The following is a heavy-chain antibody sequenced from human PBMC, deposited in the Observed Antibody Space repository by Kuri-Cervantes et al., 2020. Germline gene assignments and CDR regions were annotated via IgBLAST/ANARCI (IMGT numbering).Heavy chain of an antibody. J-gene: IGHJ4*02. CDR3: AKDLYTSARKAIDY. V-gene: IGHV3-23*01. CDR2: ISGSGGGT. CDR1: GFTFSSYA. D-gene: IGHD6-19*01. Sequence: GESLKISCAASGFTFSSYAMSWVRQAPGKGLEWVSAISGSGGGTSYADSVKGRFTISRDNSKNTLYLQMNSLRAEDTAVYYCAKDLYTSARKAIDYWGQGTLVTVSS.